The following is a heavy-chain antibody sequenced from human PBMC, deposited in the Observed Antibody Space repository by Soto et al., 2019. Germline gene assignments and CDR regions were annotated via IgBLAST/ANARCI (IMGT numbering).Heavy chain of an antibody. V-gene: IGHV1-8*01. D-gene: IGHD2-21*01. CDR1: GYTFTSYD. CDR3: ARGLWRYYYYYYGMDV. CDR2: MNPNSGNT. J-gene: IGHJ6*02. Sequence: ASVKVSCKASGYTFTSYDINWVRQATGQGLEWMGWMNPNSGNTGYAQKFQGRVTMTRNTSISTAYMELSSLRSEDTAVYYCARGLWRYYYYYYGMDVWGQGTTVTVS.